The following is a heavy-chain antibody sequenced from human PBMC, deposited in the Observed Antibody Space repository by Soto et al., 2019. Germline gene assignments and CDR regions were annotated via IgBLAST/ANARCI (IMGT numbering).Heavy chain of an antibody. CDR3: ARRKNDFPI. J-gene: IGHJ3*02. CDR2: ISVXSGNT. Sequence: SXXVSCKASGYKISSYGLSWVRQAPGQGLAWVXWISVXSGNTKSVQSLXDRVSMTTXTSTTTAHTELTSLRSEDTAVYYCARRKNDFPIWGQGTMVTV. V-gene: IGHV1-18*01. CDR1: GYKISSYG.